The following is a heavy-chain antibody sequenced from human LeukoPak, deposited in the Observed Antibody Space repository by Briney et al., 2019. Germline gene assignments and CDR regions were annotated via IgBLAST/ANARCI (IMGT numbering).Heavy chain of an antibody. D-gene: IGHD1-20*01. CDR1: GGTFSTYG. Sequence: GASLKLSCKASGGTFSTYGISWVRHAPGQGLGWMGSVSPIFYIANYAQKFQGRVSITADKSTNTAYMELSSLRSEDTAIYYCAREFKQSNWNDGHWFDPWGQGTLVTVPS. CDR2: VSPIFYIA. V-gene: IGHV1-69*04. J-gene: IGHJ5*02. CDR3: AREFKQSNWNDGHWFDP.